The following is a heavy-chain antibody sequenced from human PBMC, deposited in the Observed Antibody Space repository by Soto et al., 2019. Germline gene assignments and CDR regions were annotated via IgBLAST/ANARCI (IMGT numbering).Heavy chain of an antibody. CDR3: ARAELNY. Sequence: QVQLVESGGGVVQPGRSLRLSCAASGFTFSSYAMQWVRQAPGKGLEWVAVISYDGSNKYYADSVKGRFTISRDNSKNTLYLQMNSLRAEYTAVYYCARAELNYWGQGTLVTVSS. CDR1: GFTFSSYA. V-gene: IGHV3-30-3*01. J-gene: IGHJ4*02. CDR2: ISYDGSNK.